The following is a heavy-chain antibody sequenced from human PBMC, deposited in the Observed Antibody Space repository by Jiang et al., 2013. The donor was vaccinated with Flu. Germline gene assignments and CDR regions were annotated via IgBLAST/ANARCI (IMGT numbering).Heavy chain of an antibody. CDR3: ARGGLRGVVIIRGGNAFDI. CDR1: GFTFSSYW. D-gene: IGHD3-3*01. CDR2: IKQDGSEK. J-gene: IGHJ3*02. Sequence: VQLVESGGGLVQPGGSLRLSCAASGFTFSSYWMSWVRQAPGKGLEWVANIKQDGSEKYYVDSVKGRFTISRDNAKNSLYLQMNSLRAEDTAVYYCARGGLRGVVIIRGGNAFDIWGQGTMVTVSS. V-gene: IGHV3-7*03.